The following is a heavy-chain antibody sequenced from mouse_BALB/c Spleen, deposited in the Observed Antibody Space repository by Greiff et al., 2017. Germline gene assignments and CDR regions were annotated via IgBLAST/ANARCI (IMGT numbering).Heavy chain of an antibody. D-gene: IGHD2-4*01. V-gene: IGHV5-12-1*01. J-gene: IGHJ2*01. CDR2: ISSGGGST. CDR3: ARQIRPYSFDY. CDR1: GFAFSSYD. Sequence: DVQLQESGGGLVKPGGSLKLSCAASGFAFSSYDMSWVRQTPEKRLEWVAYISSGGGSTYYPDTVKGRFTISRDNAKNTLYLQMSSLKSEDTAMYYCARQIRPYSFDYWGQGTTLTVSS.